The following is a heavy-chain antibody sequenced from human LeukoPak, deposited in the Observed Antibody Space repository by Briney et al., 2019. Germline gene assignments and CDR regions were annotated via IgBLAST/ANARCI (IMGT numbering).Heavy chain of an antibody. V-gene: IGHV3-21*01. CDR2: ISNNSSYI. D-gene: IGHD6-13*01. Sequence: GGSLRLSCAASGFSFRSYSINWVRQAPGKGLEWVSSISNNSSYIDYADSVKGRFTISRDNAKNSLYLQMNSLRAEDTAVYYCTREVQAAGKTLDYWGQGTLITVSS. CDR1: GFSFRSYS. J-gene: IGHJ4*02. CDR3: TREVQAAGKTLDY.